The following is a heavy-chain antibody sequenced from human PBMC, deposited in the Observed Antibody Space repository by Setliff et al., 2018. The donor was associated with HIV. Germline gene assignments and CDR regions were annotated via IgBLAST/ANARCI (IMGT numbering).Heavy chain of an antibody. CDR1: GGSISSGGYY. CDR2: IYYSGST. D-gene: IGHD2-15*01. V-gene: IGHV4-31*03. CDR3: AREDCSGGSCYSGGFDP. J-gene: IGHJ5*02. Sequence: TSETLSLTCTVSGGSISSGGYYWSWIRQHPGKGLEWIGYIYYSGSTNYNPSLKSRVTISVDTSKNQFSLKLSSVTAADTAVYYCAREDCSGGSCYSGGFDPWGQGTLVTVSS.